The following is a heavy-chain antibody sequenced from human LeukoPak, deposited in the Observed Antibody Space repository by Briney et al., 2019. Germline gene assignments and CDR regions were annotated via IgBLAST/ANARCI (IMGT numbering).Heavy chain of an antibody. CDR3: ARRPTGTMGAFDI. J-gene: IGHJ3*02. CDR1: GGSISSSSYY. CDR2: IYYSGST. V-gene: IGHV4-39*01. Sequence: SETLSLTCTVSGGSISSSSYYWGWIRQPPGKGLEWIGSIYYSGSTYYNPSLKSRVTISVDTSKNQFSLKLSSVTAADTAVYYCARRPTGTMGAFDIWGQGTMVTVSS. D-gene: IGHD1-7*01.